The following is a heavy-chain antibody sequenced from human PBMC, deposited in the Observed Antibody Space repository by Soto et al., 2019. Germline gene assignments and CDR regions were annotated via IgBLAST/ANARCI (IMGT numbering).Heavy chain of an antibody. D-gene: IGHD3-10*01. CDR1: RRSMSEHI. CDR3: ARDGYDGSGSPYPAY. CDR2: ICYLGST. J-gene: IGHJ4*02. V-gene: IGHV4-59*11. Sequence: QTLTCSASRRSMSEHIWSWLPQSPGRGIKWIGSICYLGSTDYTPSLKIRVTISVDTSKRQFSLRLTSVTAADTAVYYCARDGYDGSGSPYPAYWGPGTQVTVS.